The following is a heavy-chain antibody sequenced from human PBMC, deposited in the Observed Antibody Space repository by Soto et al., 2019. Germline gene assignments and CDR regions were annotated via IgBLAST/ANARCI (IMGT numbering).Heavy chain of an antibody. Sequence: ASVKVSCKSSGYPFTHYGITWVRQAPGQGLEWMGWISPFNGNTNYGQTLQGRVTLTTDTSTSTVYMELRSLRSDDTAVYYCARDQXFDRSXYYXXDVWGQGTTVTVSS. CDR2: ISPFNGNT. J-gene: IGHJ6*02. CDR3: ARDQXFDRSXYYXXDV. CDR1: GYPFTHYG. D-gene: IGHD3-10*01. V-gene: IGHV1-18*01.